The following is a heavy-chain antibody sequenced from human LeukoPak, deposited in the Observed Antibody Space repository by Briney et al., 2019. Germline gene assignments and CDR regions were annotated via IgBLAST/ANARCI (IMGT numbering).Heavy chain of an antibody. CDR3: ASGGSYLRPQQILDY. V-gene: IGHV4-39*01. D-gene: IGHD1-26*01. CDR1: GGSMSSSSDY. J-gene: IGHJ4*02. CDR2: IHYSGST. Sequence: NPSETLSLTCTVSGGSMSSSSDYWGWIRQPPGKGLEWIGSIHYSGSTYYNPSLKSRVTISVDTSKNQFSLKLRSVTAADTAVYYCASGGSYLRPQQILDYWGQGTLVTVSS.